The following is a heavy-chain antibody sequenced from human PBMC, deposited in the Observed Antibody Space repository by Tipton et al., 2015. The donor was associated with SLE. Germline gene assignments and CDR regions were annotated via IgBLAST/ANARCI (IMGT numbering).Heavy chain of an antibody. J-gene: IGHJ4*02. Sequence: QLVQSGAEVKKSGESLKISCKASGNSFTSYWIGWVRQVPGEGLEWMAIVHPGDSETRYSPSLQGQVTISADRSINTAYLQWSSLKASDTAIYYCARQMQSVSGPVIDYWGQGAPVTVSS. D-gene: IGHD6-19*01. CDR1: GNSFTSYW. CDR2: VHPGDSET. V-gene: IGHV5-51*01. CDR3: ARQMQSVSGPVIDY.